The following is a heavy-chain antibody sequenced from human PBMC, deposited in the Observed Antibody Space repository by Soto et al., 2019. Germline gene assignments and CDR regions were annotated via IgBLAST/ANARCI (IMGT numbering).Heavy chain of an antibody. V-gene: IGHV3-30*09. CDR1: GFTFSSYA. CDR2: ISYDGSNK. Sequence: HVQVVESGGGVVQPGRSLRLSCAASGFTFSSYALHWVRQAPGKGLEWVALISYDGSNKYYADSVKGRFAISRDNSKNTLYLQMNSLRAEDTAVYYCARMGLLHGMDVWGQGTTVTVSS. CDR3: ARMGLLHGMDV. D-gene: IGHD2-15*01. J-gene: IGHJ6*02.